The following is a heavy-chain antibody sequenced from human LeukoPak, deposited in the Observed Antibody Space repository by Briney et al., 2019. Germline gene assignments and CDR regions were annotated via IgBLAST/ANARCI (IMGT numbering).Heavy chain of an antibody. Sequence: SETLSLTCTVSGGSINSYYWNWIRQPPGKGLEWIGEIYHSGSTNYNPSLKSRVTISVDKSKNQFSLKLSSVTAADTAVYYCASVNDYGDPLPRYMDVWGKGTAVTVSS. J-gene: IGHJ6*03. CDR3: ASVNDYGDPLPRYMDV. V-gene: IGHV4-59*12. CDR2: IYHSGST. D-gene: IGHD4-17*01. CDR1: GGSINSYY.